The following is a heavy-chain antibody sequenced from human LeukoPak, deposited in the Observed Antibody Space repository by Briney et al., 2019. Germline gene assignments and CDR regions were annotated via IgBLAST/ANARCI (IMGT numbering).Heavy chain of an antibody. CDR2: IWSDGTNK. CDR3: ARDAQRGFDYSNSLQY. J-gene: IGHJ4*02. Sequence: GGSLRLSCAAAGFTFRHYAMHWVRQAPGKGLEWVAVIWSDGTNKYYAASVKGRFTISRDDSDKTVYLQMNSLRPEDTGVYYCARDAQRGFDYSNSLQYWGQGTPVTVST. CDR1: GFTFRHYA. V-gene: IGHV3-33*01. D-gene: IGHD4-11*01.